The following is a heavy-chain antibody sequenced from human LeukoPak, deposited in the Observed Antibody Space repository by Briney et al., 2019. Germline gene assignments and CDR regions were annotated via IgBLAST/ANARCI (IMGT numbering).Heavy chain of an antibody. CDR3: ARGGGYCTNGVCHNNWFDP. D-gene: IGHD2-8*01. J-gene: IGHJ5*02. V-gene: IGHV3-23*01. Sequence: GGSLRLSCAASRFTFSSFAMSWVRQAPGKGLEWVSAISGSGTNTYYADSVRGRFTISRDNSKNTLYLQMNSLRAEDTAMYYCARGGGYCTNGVCHNNWFDPWGQGTLVTVSS. CDR1: RFTFSSFA. CDR2: ISGSGTNT.